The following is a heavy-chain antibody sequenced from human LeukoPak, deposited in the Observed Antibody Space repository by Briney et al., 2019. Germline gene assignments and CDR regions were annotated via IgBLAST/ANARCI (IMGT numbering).Heavy chain of an antibody. J-gene: IGHJ3*02. D-gene: IGHD1-26*01. CDR2: HHSSGIS. Sequence: ASETLSLTCTVSGGSISSHYWSWVRQPPGKGLEWIGYHHSSGISNYNPSLRSRVSMSLDTSGNQFSLKLSSVTAADTAVYYCARPGIVGATAFAFDIWGQGTMVTVSS. CDR3: ARPGIVGATAFAFDI. CDR1: GGSISSHY. V-gene: IGHV4-4*09.